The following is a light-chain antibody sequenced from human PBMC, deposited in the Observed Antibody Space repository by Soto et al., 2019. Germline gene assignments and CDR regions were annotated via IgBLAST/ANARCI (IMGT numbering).Light chain of an antibody. J-gene: IGKJ4*01. CDR2: AAS. CDR3: QKYNSAPPL. CDR1: QGISNY. Sequence: DIQMTQSPSSLSASVGDRVTITRRASQGISNYLAWYQQKPGKVPKLLIYAASTLQSGVPSRFSGSGSGTDFTLTISSLQPEDVATYYCQKYNSAPPLFGGGTKVEIK. V-gene: IGKV1-27*01.